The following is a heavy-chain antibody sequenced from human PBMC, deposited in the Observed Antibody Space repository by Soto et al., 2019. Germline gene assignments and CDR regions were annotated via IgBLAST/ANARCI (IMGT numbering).Heavy chain of an antibody. J-gene: IGHJ4*02. V-gene: IGHV4-59*01. Sequence: SETLSLTCTVSGGSISSYYWSWIRQPPGKGLEWIGYIYYSGSTNYNPSLKSRVTISVDTSKNQFSLKLSSVTAADTAVYYCARGRNNFDWLLTYFDYWGQGTLVTVSS. CDR1: GGSISSYY. CDR2: IYYSGST. D-gene: IGHD3-9*01. CDR3: ARGRNNFDWLLTYFDY.